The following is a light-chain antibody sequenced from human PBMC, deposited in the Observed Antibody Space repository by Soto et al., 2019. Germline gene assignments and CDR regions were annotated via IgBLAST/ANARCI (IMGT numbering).Light chain of an antibody. CDR2: GAS. Sequence: EIVLTRSPGTLSLYPGERATLSCRASQSVSSSYLAWYQQKPGQAPRLLIYGASSRATGIPDKFSGSGSGTDFTLTISRLEPEDFAVYYCQQYGSSPWTFGQRTKVDI. CDR1: QSVSSSY. CDR3: QQYGSSPWT. J-gene: IGKJ1*01. V-gene: IGKV3-20*01.